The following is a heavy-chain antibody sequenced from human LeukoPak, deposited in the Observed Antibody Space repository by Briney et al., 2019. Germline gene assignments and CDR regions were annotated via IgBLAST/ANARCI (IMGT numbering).Heavy chain of an antibody. CDR3: ARVNRYYYGSGSYYNRDAFDI. D-gene: IGHD3-10*01. V-gene: IGHV1-46*01. Sequence: ASVKVSCKASGYTFTSYYMHWVRQAPGQGLEWMGIINPSGGSTSYAQKFQGRVTMTRDTSTSTVYMELSSLRSEDTAVYYCARVNRYYYGSGSYYNRDAFDIWGQGTMVTVSS. J-gene: IGHJ3*02. CDR1: GYTFTSYY. CDR2: INPSGGST.